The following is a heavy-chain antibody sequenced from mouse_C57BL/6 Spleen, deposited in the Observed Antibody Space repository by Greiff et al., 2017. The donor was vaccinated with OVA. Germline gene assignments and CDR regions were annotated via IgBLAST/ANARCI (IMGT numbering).Heavy chain of an antibody. Sequence: EVKLMESGPGMVKPSQSLSLTCTVTGYSITSGYDWHWIRHFPGNKLEWMGYISYSGSTTSKPSLKSRISITHDTSKNHFFLKLNSVTTEDTATYYCARENDGYYAMDYWGQGTSVTVSS. J-gene: IGHJ4*01. CDR2: ISYSGST. V-gene: IGHV3-1*01. D-gene: IGHD2-3*01. CDR1: GYSITSGYD. CDR3: ARENDGYYAMDY.